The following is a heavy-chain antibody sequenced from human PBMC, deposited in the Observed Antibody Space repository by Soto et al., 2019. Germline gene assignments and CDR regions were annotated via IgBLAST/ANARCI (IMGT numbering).Heavy chain of an antibody. D-gene: IGHD3-3*01. J-gene: IGHJ4*02. CDR2: ISYDGSTK. V-gene: IGHV3-30*18. Sequence: QVQLVESGGGVVQPGRSLRLSCAASGFTFSSYGMHWVRQAPGKGLEWVAVISYDGSTKYYADSVKGRFTISRDNAKNTLYLKMNSLRAEDTAVYYCAKDRIGGYDFWSGYYLFDYWGQGTLVTVSS. CDR1: GFTFSSYG. CDR3: AKDRIGGYDFWSGYYLFDY.